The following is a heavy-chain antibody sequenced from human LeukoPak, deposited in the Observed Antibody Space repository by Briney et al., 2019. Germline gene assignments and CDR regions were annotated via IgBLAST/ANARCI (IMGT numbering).Heavy chain of an antibody. Sequence: GGSLNPSFPPPEFTFGSYPRPWVRQAQGKGLGGVAVISYDGSNKYYADSVKGRFTISRDNSKNTLYLQMNSLRTEDTAVYFCVRKTIPTRGWDVWGQGTTVTVSS. CDR2: ISYDGSNK. V-gene: IGHV3-30-3*01. CDR1: EFTFGSYP. J-gene: IGHJ6*02. D-gene: IGHD1/OR15-1a*01. CDR3: VRKTIPTRGWDV.